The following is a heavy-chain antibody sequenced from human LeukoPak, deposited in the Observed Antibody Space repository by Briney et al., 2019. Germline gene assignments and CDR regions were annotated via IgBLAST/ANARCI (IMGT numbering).Heavy chain of an antibody. CDR3: VKGGITMIVVAPSHFDY. D-gene: IGHD3-22*01. V-gene: IGHV3-30*02. CDR1: GFTFSHFG. CDR2: IRYDGSNK. J-gene: IGHJ4*02. Sequence: GGSLRLSCAASGFTFSHFGMYWVRQAPGKGLEWVAFIRYDGSNKYYADSVKGRFTISRDNSKNTLYLQMNSLRAEDTAVYYCVKGGITMIVVAPSHFDYWGQGTLVTVSS.